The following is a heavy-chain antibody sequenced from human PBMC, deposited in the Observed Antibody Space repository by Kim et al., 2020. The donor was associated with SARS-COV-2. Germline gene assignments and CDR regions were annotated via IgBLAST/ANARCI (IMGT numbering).Heavy chain of an antibody. J-gene: IGHJ4*02. D-gene: IGHD2-2*02. CDR3: AKDRRTYCSSTSCYNDY. V-gene: IGHV3-23*01. CDR2: ISGSGGST. CDR1: GFTFSSYA. Sequence: GGSLRISCAASGFTFSSYAMSWVRQAPGKGLEWVSAISGSGGSTYYADSVKGRFTISRDNSKNTLYLQMNSLRAEDTAVYYCAKDRRTYCSSTSCYNDYWGQGTLVTVSS.